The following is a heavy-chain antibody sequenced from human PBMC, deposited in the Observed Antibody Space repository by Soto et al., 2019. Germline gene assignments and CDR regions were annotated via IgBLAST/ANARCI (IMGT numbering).Heavy chain of an antibody. D-gene: IGHD1-7*01. J-gene: IGHJ6*02. Sequence: QVQLVQSGAEVKKPGSSVKVSCKASGGTFSSYAISWVRQAPGQGLEWMGGIIPIFGTANYAQKFQGRVTMTAAETESTGYMELSSLISEDTAVYSCARDGQAGWNYGDAAMDVWGQGTTVTVSS. V-gene: IGHV1-69*01. CDR3: ARDGQAGWNYGDAAMDV. CDR2: IIPIFGTA. CDR1: GGTFSSYA.